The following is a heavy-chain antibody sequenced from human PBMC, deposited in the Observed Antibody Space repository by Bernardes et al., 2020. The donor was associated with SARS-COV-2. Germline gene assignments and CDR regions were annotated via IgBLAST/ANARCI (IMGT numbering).Heavy chain of an antibody. D-gene: IGHD2-2*01. CDR3: ARDCGGGVVVVPAAIYFDY. V-gene: IGHV3-48*04. CDR1: GFTFSSYS. Sequence: GGSLGLSCAASGFTFSSYSMNWVRQAPGKGLEWVSYISSSSSTIYYADSVKGRFTISRDNAKNSLYLQMNSLRAEDTAVYYCARDCGGGVVVVPAAIYFDYWGQGTLVTVSS. CDR2: ISSSSSTI. J-gene: IGHJ4*02.